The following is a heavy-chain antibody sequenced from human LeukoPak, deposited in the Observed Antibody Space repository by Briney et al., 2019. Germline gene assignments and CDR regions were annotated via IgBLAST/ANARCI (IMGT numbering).Heavy chain of an antibody. J-gene: IGHJ4*02. Sequence: ASVKVSCKASGGTFSSYAISWVRQAPGQGLEWMGRIIPILGIANYAQKFQGRVTITADKSTSTAYMEPSSLRSEDRAVYYCARSIVVVPAALDYWGQGTLVTVSS. V-gene: IGHV1-69*04. CDR3: ARSIVVVPAALDY. CDR1: GGTFSSYA. CDR2: IIPILGIA. D-gene: IGHD2-2*01.